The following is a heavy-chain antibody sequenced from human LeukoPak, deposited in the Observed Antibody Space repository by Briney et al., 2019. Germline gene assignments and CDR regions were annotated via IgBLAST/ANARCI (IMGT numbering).Heavy chain of an antibody. Sequence: GSSVKVSCKASGGTFSSYAISWVRQAPGQGLEGMGRIIPILGIANYAQKFQGRVTITADKSTSTAYMELSSLRSEDTAVYYCARLKDLEMATDYWGQGTLVTVSS. CDR2: IIPILGIA. V-gene: IGHV1-69*04. CDR1: GGTFSSYA. D-gene: IGHD5-24*01. J-gene: IGHJ4*02. CDR3: ARLKDLEMATDY.